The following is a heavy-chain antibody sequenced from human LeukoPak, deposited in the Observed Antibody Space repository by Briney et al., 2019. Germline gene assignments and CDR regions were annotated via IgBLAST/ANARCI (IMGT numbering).Heavy chain of an antibody. CDR3: ARYYGGGSGSYSPFDY. D-gene: IGHD3-10*01. V-gene: IGHV3-23*01. CDR1: GFTFSSYA. CDR2: ISGSGTST. Sequence: PGGSQRLSCAASGFTFSSYAMSWVRQAPGKGLEWISAISGSGTSTYYADSVKGRFTISRDNSKNTLYLQENSLRAEDTAVYYCARYYGGGSGSYSPFDYWGQGTLVTVSS. J-gene: IGHJ4*02.